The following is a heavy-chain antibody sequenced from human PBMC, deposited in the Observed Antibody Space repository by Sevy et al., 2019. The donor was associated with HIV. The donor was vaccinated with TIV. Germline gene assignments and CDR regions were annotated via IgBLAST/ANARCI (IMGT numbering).Heavy chain of an antibody. V-gene: IGHV3-30-3*02. CDR3: AKDDLGSIDY. J-gene: IGHJ4*02. CDR2: LSYDDSDE. CDR1: GFIFSTSP. Sequence: GGSLRLSCAASGFIFSTSPMHWVRQAPGKGLECVAILSYDDSDENYADSVKGRFTISRDNSKNTLYLQMNSLRTEDTAVYYCAKDDLGSIDYWGQGTLVTV. D-gene: IGHD3-10*01.